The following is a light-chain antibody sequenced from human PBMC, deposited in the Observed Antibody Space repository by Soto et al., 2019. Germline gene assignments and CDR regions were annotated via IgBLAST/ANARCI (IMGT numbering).Light chain of an antibody. CDR2: DVS. CDR1: QSVSSNY. CDR3: QQYNSYRT. J-gene: IGKJ1*01. V-gene: IGKV1-5*01. Sequence: TQSPGTLSLSPGERATLSCRASQSVSSNYLAWYQQKPGKAPRLLIYDVSTLESGVPSRFSGSGSGTEFTLTISGLQPDDFATYYCQQYNSYRTFGQGTKVDIK.